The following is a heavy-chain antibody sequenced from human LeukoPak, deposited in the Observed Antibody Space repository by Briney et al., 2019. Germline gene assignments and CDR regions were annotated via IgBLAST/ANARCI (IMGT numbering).Heavy chain of an antibody. CDR3: TTCEVVRGALDY. Sequence: PGGSLRLSCAASGFTFSNAWMNWVRQAPGKGLEWVGRIESKTDGGTTDYAAPVKGRFTISRDDSKNTLYLQMNSLKTEDTAVYYCTTCEVVRGALDYWGQGTLVTVSS. D-gene: IGHD3-10*01. CDR2: IESKTDGGTT. V-gene: IGHV3-15*07. J-gene: IGHJ4*02. CDR1: GFTFSNAW.